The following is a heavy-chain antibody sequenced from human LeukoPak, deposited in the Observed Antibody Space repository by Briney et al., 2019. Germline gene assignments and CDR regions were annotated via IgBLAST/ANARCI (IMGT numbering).Heavy chain of an antibody. D-gene: IGHD6-13*01. V-gene: IGHV5-51*01. Sequence: RGESQKISCKGSGYSFTSYWIGWVRQTPGKGLEWMGIIYPGDSDTRYSPSFQGQVTISADKSISTAYLQWSSLKASDTAMYYCARGSKIYSSSWGDAFDIWGQGTMVTVSS. CDR1: GYSFTSYW. J-gene: IGHJ3*02. CDR2: IYPGDSDT. CDR3: ARGSKIYSSSWGDAFDI.